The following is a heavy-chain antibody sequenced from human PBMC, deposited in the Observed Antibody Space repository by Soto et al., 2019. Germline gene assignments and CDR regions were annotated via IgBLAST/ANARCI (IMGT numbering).Heavy chain of an antibody. CDR2: TSYDGSHK. V-gene: IGHV3-30*03. Sequence: QAQLVESGGGVVQPGRSLRLSCAASGFAFNSYGMHWVRQAPGKGLEWVAITSYDGSHKYYADSVKGRFSISRDNSKNTVYLQMVSLRADDTAVYFCGTIPNTIFGMVDFYALDVWGQGTTVTVSS. D-gene: IGHD3-3*01. CDR3: GTIPNTIFGMVDFYALDV. J-gene: IGHJ6*02. CDR1: GFAFNSYG.